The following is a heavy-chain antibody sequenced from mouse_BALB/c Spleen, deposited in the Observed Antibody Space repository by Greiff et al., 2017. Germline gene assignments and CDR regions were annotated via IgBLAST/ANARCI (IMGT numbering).Heavy chain of an antibody. CDR3: ARHAVPGSDYGSSYYAMDY. J-gene: IGHJ4*01. CDR2: ISSGGSYT. CDR1: GFTFSSYA. D-gene: IGHD1-1*01. V-gene: IGHV5-9-3*01. Sequence: DVMLVESGGGLVKPGGSLKLSCAASGFTFSSYAMSWVRQTPEKRLEWVATISSGGSYTYYPDSVKGRFTISRDNAKNTLYLQMSSLRSEDTAMYYCARHAVPGSDYGSSYYAMDYWGQGTSVTVSS.